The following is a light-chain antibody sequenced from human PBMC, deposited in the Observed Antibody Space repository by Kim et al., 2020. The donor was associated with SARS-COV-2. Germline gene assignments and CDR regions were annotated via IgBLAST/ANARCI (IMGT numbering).Light chain of an antibody. CDR2: DAS. V-gene: IGKV3-20*01. J-gene: IGKJ2*03. CDR3: HQYIRSPYS. Sequence: LSPGERGTLSCRANQRISSNYLAWYQHKPGQSPRLLIHDASNRATGIPDRFSGSGSGTDFTLTISRLEPEDFAVYYCHQYIRSPYSFGQGTKLEI. CDR1: QRISSNY.